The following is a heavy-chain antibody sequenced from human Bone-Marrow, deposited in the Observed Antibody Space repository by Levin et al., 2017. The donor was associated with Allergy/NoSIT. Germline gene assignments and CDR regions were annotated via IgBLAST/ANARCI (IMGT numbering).Heavy chain of an antibody. V-gene: IGHV3-11*01. J-gene: IGHJ3*02. D-gene: IGHD2-21*01. CDR1: GFSFDDYF. CDR3: ARGDIVVVLDAVPAFDI. CDR2: ISSTGSIT. Sequence: GGSLRLSCAVSGFSFDDYFMSWIRQAPGKGLEWVAYISSTGSITSYGDSMKGRFTISRDNAKNSLYLQMNSLRVEDTAVYYCARGDIVVVLDAVPAFDIWGQGTMVTVS.